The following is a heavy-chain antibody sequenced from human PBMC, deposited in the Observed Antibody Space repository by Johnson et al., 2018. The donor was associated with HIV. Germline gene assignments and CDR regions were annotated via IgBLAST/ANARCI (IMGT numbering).Heavy chain of an antibody. Sequence: VQLVESGGGLIQPGGSLRLSCAASGFTVSSNYMSWVRQAPGKGLEWVSVIYSGGSTYYADSVKGRFTISRDNSKNTLYFQMNSLRAEDTAVYYCARGLYSYGLGDAFDIWGQGTMVTVSS. D-gene: IGHD5-18*01. V-gene: IGHV3-53*01. CDR1: GFTVSSNY. CDR2: IYSGGST. J-gene: IGHJ3*02. CDR3: ARGLYSYGLGDAFDI.